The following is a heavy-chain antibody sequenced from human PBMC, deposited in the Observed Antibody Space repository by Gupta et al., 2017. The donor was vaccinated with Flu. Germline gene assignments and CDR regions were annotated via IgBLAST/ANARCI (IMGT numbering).Heavy chain of an antibody. D-gene: IGHD1-26*01. CDR2: IIPIFGTA. Sequence: QVQLVQSGAEVKKPGSSVKVSCKASGGNFRTYATSWVRQAPGQGPEWMGGIIPIFGTANYAQTFQGRVTITADESTSTAYMELSSLRSEDTAVYYCANSAGATYFEYWGQGTLVTVSS. J-gene: IGHJ4*02. CDR3: ANSAGATYFEY. V-gene: IGHV1-69*01. CDR1: GGNFRTYA.